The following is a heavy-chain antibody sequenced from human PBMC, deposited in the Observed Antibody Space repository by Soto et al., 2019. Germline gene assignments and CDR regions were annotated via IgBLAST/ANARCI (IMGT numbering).Heavy chain of an antibody. D-gene: IGHD2-15*01. V-gene: IGHV3-48*01. CDR3: ARAAGLVVVAVFDY. CDR1: GFTFSSYS. CDR2: ISSSSSTI. J-gene: IGHJ4*02. Sequence: GGSLRLSCAASGFTFSSYSMNLVRQAPGKGLEWVSYISSSSSTIYYADSVKGRFTISRDNAKNSLYLQMNSLRAEDTAVYYCARAAGLVVVAVFDYWGQGTLVTV.